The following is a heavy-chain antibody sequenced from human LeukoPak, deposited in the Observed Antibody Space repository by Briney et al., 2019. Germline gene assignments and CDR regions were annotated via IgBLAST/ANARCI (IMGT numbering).Heavy chain of an antibody. Sequence: SETLSLTCTVSGGSISSSSYYWGWIRQPPGKGLEWIGSIYYSGSTYYNPSLKSRVTISVDTSKNQFSLKLSSVTAADTAVYYVAVISMYYYESSGAYWGQGPLVTVS. CDR1: GGSISSSSYY. J-gene: IGHJ4*02. CDR2: IYYSGST. V-gene: IGHV4-39*07. D-gene: IGHD3-22*01. CDR3: AVISMYYYESSGAY.